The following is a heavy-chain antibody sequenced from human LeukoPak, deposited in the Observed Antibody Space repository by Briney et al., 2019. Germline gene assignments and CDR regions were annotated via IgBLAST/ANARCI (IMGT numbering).Heavy chain of an antibody. CDR3: ARAAIAAADTIDY. Sequence: SETLSLTCTVSGGSISSSSYYWGWIRQPLGKGLEWIGSIYYSGSTYYNPSLKSRVTISVDTSKNQFSLKLSSVTAADTAVYYCARAAIAAADTIDYWGQGTLVTVSS. V-gene: IGHV4-39*07. CDR2: IYYSGST. D-gene: IGHD6-13*01. CDR1: GGSISSSSYY. J-gene: IGHJ4*02.